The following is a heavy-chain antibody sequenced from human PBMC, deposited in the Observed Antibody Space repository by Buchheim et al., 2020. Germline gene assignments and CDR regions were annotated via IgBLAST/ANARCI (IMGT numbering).Heavy chain of an antibody. CDR1: GGSISSGSYY. V-gene: IGHV4-61*02. D-gene: IGHD2-2*02. CDR3: ARGVVSLAIPFDD. J-gene: IGHJ4*02. Sequence: QVQLQESGPGLVKPSQTLSLTCTVSGGSISSGSYYWSWIRQPAGKGLEWIGRFYSSGNTNYNPSLKSRVTISVDTSKNQFSLKLSSVTAADTAVYYCARGVVSLAIPFDDWGQGTL. CDR2: FYSSGNT.